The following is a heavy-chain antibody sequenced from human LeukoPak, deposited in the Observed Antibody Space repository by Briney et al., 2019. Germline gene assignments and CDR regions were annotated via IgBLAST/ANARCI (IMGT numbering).Heavy chain of an antibody. V-gene: IGHV4-59*01. CDR3: ARGSVRGEFDP. CDR2: IYYSGST. Sequence: SETLSLTCTVSGGSISSYYWSWIRQPPGKGLEWIGYIYYSGSTNYNPSLKSRVTISVDTSKKQFSLKLSSVTPADTAVYSCARGSVRGEFDPWGQGTLVTVSS. CDR1: GGSISSYY. D-gene: IGHD3-10*01. J-gene: IGHJ5*02.